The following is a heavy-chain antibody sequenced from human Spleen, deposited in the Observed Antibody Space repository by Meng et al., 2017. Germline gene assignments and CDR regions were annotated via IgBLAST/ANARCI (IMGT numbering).Heavy chain of an antibody. CDR1: GFTFSNAW. Sequence: GGSLRLSCAASGFTFSNAWMSWVRQAPGKGLEWVGRIKSKTDGGTTDYAAPVKGRFTITRDDSKNTLYLQMNSLKTEDTAVYYCTTVRYYYDSSGYYDNNYYYGMDVWGQGTTVTVSS. J-gene: IGHJ6*02. CDR2: IKSKTDGGTT. CDR3: TTVRYYYDSSGYYDNNYYYGMDV. D-gene: IGHD3-22*01. V-gene: IGHV3-15*01.